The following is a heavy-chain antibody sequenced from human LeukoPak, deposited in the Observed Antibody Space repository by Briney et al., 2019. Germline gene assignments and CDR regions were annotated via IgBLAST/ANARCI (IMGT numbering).Heavy chain of an antibody. J-gene: IGHJ3*02. CDR3: AKSGASSGHFGGDAFDI. Sequence: QPGGSLRLSCAASGFTFSSHAMAWVRQAPGEGREWVSGVSGSGAYKYYPDSVKGRFTISRDNSKNTVDLQMNSLRAEDTAVYYCAKSGASSGHFGGDAFDIWGQGTMVTVSS. V-gene: IGHV3-23*01. CDR2: VSGSGAYK. CDR1: GFTFSSHA. D-gene: IGHD3-22*01.